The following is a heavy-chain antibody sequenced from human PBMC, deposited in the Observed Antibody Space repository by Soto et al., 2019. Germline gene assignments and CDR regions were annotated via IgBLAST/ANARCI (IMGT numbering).Heavy chain of an antibody. CDR3: AHLRFLDYYYGMDV. CDR2: IYWDDDK. V-gene: IGHV2-5*02. CDR1: GFSLSTSGVG. Sequence: QITLKESGPTLVKPPQTFTLTCTFSGFSLSTSGVGVGWIRQPPGKALEWLAVIYWDDDKRYSPSLKSRLTITKDTSKNQVVLTMTNMDPVDTATYYCAHLRFLDYYYGMDVWGQGTTVTVSS. D-gene: IGHD3-3*01. J-gene: IGHJ6*02.